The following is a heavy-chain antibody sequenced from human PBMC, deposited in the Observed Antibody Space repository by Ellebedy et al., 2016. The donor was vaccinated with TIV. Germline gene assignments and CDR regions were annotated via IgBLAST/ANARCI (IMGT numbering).Heavy chain of an antibody. CDR3: AKDRFPYYDSSGTTGYFDC. D-gene: IGHD3-22*01. Sequence: AASVKVSCKASGYSFTGYYIHWVRQAPGQGLEWMGWINPDRGDTKYPQSFQVRVSMTRDTSSSTAYMELSGLTSDDTAIYYCAKDRFPYYDSSGTTGYFDCWGQGTLVIVSS. J-gene: IGHJ4*02. CDR2: INPDRGDT. CDR1: GYSFTGYY. V-gene: IGHV1-2*02.